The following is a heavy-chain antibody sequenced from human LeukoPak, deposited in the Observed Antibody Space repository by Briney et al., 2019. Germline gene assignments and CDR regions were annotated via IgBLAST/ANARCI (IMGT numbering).Heavy chain of an antibody. V-gene: IGHV1-24*01. CDR2: FDPEDGET. D-gene: IGHD3-9*01. J-gene: IGHJ4*02. CDR3: ATRTRHFVCLDY. Sequence: ASVKVSCKVSGYTLTELSMHWVRQAPGKGLEWMGGFDPEDGETIYAQKFQGRVTMTEDTSTDTAYMELSSLRSEDTAVYYCATRTRHFVCLDYWGQGTLVTVSS. CDR1: GYTLTELS.